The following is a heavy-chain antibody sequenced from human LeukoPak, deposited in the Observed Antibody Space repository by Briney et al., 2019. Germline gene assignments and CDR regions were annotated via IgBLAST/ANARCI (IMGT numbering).Heavy chain of an antibody. CDR3: ARVSGSYYFDY. CDR2: IYSGGST. V-gene: IGHV3-53*01. CDR1: GFTVSSNY. J-gene: IGHJ4*02. D-gene: IGHD1-26*01. Sequence: GGSLRLSCAASGFTVSSNYMNWVRQAPGKGLEWVSGIYSGGSTYYADFVKGRFNIYRDNSKNTLNLQMNSLRAEDTAVYYCARVSGSYYFDYWGQGNLVTVSS.